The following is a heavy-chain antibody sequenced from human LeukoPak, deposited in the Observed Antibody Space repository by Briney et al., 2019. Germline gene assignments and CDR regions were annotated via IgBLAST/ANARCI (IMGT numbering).Heavy chain of an antibody. CDR2: IQTDGRDK. J-gene: IGHJ4*02. D-gene: IGHD5-24*01. V-gene: IGHV3-30*02. CDR3: GRGGGTVEMAGFDY. Sequence: GGSLRLSCAASGIDFRASGMHWVRQAPGMGLEWVTFIQTDGRDKYYAASVAGRFTISRDNSKNTVYLNMNNLRPDDTALYFCGRGGGTVEMAGFDYRAQGTLVTVS. CDR1: GIDFRASG.